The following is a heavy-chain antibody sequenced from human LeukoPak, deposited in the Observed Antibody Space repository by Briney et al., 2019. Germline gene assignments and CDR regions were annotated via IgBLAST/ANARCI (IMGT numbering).Heavy chain of an antibody. Sequence: PGGSLRLSCAASGFTFSSYGMHWVRQAPGKGLEWVAVISYDGSNKYYADSVKGRFTISRDNSKNTLYLQMNSLRAEDTAVYYCARDAWDIMVRGVKTAPDYFDYWGQGTLVTVSS. CDR2: ISYDGSNK. J-gene: IGHJ4*02. D-gene: IGHD3-10*01. CDR1: GFTFSSYG. V-gene: IGHV3-30*03. CDR3: ARDAWDIMVRGVKTAPDYFDY.